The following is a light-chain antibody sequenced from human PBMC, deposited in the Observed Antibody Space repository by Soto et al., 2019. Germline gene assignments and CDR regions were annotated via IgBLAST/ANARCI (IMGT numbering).Light chain of an antibody. CDR1: HDTRKY. CDR2: DAS. J-gene: IGKJ5*01. V-gene: IGKV1-33*01. CDR3: QQYDNVLIT. Sequence: DVQMTQSPSSLSASVVDRVSITCQASHDTRKYLNWYQLKPGKAPKLLIYDASNLEPGVPSRFSASGYGTDFTFTISSLQPEDIATYYCQQYDNVLITFGQGTR.